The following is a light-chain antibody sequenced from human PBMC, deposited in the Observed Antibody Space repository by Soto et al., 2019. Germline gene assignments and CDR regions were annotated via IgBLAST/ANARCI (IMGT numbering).Light chain of an antibody. Sequence: DIQMTQSPSSLSASVRDSVTITCRASQSISSWLAWYQQKPGKAPKLLIYAASSLQSGVPSRFSGSGSGTDFTLTISSLQPEDFATYYCQQSYSTPPITFGQGTRLEIK. CDR1: QSISSW. J-gene: IGKJ5*01. V-gene: IGKV1-39*01. CDR3: QQSYSTPPIT. CDR2: AAS.